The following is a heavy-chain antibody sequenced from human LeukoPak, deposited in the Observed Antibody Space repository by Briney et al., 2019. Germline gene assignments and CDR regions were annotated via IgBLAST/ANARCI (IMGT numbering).Heavy chain of an antibody. V-gene: IGHV3-23*01. CDR1: GFIFSRYV. Sequence: PGGSLRLSCAASGFIFSRYVMSWVRQAPGKGLEWVSAISSIGGSTYYANSVKGRFTISRDNSKNTLYLQMNSLRAEDTAVYYCAKDLDSDYHFHYWGQGTLVTVSS. CDR3: AKDLDSDYHFHY. D-gene: IGHD4-11*01. J-gene: IGHJ4*02. CDR2: ISSIGGST.